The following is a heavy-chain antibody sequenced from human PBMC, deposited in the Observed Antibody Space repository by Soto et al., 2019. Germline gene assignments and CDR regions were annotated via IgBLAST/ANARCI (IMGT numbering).Heavy chain of an antibody. V-gene: IGHV3-21*01. D-gene: IGHD6-19*01. Sequence: EVQLVESGGGLVKPGGSLRLSCAASGFTFSSYSINWVRQAPGKGLEWVSSISSSSSYIYYADSVKGRFTISRDNAKNSLYLQMTRLRAEDTAVYYCARGSGWYNFDYWGQGTLVTVSS. J-gene: IGHJ4*02. CDR3: ARGSGWYNFDY. CDR1: GFTFSSYS. CDR2: ISSSSSYI.